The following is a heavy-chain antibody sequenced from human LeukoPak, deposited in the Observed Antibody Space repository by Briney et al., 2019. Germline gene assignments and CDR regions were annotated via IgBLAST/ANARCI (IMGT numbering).Heavy chain of an antibody. J-gene: IGHJ4*02. D-gene: IGHD3/OR15-3a*01. V-gene: IGHV3-7*01. CDR1: GVVFNTYW. CDR2: INLDGTEE. CDR3: ASGRHDFLH. Sequence: GGTLRLSCAASGVVFNTYWMTWIRQAPGKGLEWVANINLDGTEEHYVDSSLKGRFTISRDNAKSSLYLQMNSLRVEDTAVYYCASGRHDFLHWGQGTLVTVSS.